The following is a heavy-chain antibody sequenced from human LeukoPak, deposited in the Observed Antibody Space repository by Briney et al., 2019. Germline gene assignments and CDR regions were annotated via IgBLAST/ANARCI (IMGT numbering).Heavy chain of an antibody. CDR3: ARNLEVGRIRYFDL. V-gene: IGHV1-69*13. Sequence: SVKVSCKASGGTFSSSGFNWVRQAPGQGLEWMGGITPILGTTNYAQKFQGRVTITADESASTAYMELSSLRSEDTAVYYCARNLEVGRIRYFDLWGRGTLVTVSS. D-gene: IGHD1-26*01. CDR1: GGTFSSSG. J-gene: IGHJ2*01. CDR2: ITPILGTT.